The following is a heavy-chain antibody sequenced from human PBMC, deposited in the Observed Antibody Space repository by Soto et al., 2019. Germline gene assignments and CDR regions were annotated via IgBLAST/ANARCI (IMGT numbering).Heavy chain of an antibody. V-gene: IGHV3-48*01. CDR2: ISSGTSTI. CDR1: GFNFNNYP. Sequence: PGGSLRLSCAASGFNFNNYPMNWVRQAPGRGLEWISYISSGTSTIYYADSVRGRFFISRDNSKNTLYLQMNSLRAEDTAVYYCAKDYRPNQHYGIFDYWGQGTLVTVSS. J-gene: IGHJ4*02. D-gene: IGHD2-2*01. CDR3: AKDYRPNQHYGIFDY.